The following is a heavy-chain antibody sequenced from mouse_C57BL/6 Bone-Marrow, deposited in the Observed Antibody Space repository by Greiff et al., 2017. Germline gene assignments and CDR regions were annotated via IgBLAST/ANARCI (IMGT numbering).Heavy chain of an antibody. D-gene: IGHD1-1*01. CDR2: IDPEDGET. J-gene: IGHJ2*01. V-gene: IGHV14-2*01. Sequence: EVQLQQSGAELVKPGASVKLSCTASGFNIKDYYIHWVKQRTEQGLEWIRRIDPEDGETKYAPKFQDKATITADTSSNTAYLQLSSLTSEDTAVYNCTISLFCYGTNYWGEGTTLTVSA. CDR3: TISLFCYGTNY. CDR1: GFNIKDYY.